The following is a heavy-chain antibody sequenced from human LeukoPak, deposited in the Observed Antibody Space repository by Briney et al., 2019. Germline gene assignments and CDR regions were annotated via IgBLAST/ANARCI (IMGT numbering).Heavy chain of an antibody. CDR3: ARAGIRHYFDY. J-gene: IGHJ4*02. CDR2: IYYSGST. D-gene: IGHD3-10*01. Sequence: PSVTLSLPCTVSGGSISSHYWSWLRQPPGKGLEWIGYIYYSGSTNYSPSLKSRVTISVDTSKNQFSLKLSSVTAADTAVYYCARAGIRHYFDYWGQGTLVTVSS. CDR1: GGSISSHY. V-gene: IGHV4-59*11.